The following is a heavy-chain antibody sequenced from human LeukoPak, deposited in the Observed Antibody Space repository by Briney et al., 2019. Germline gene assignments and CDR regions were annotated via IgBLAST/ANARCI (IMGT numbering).Heavy chain of an antibody. CDR2: IIPIFGTA. CDR3: ARDTLGYSPRWFDP. D-gene: IGHD5-18*01. Sequence: GASVKVSCKASGYTFTSYGISWVRQAPGQGLEWMGGIIPIFGTANYAQKFQGRVTITADESTSTAYMELSSLRSEDTAVYYCARDTLGYSPRWFDPWGQGTLVTVSS. CDR1: GYTFTSYG. J-gene: IGHJ5*02. V-gene: IGHV1-69*13.